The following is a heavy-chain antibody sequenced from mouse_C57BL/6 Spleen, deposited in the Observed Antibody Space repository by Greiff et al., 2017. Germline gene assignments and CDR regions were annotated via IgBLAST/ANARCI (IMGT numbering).Heavy chain of an antibody. CDR3: ASYSNYGGFAY. D-gene: IGHD2-5*01. Sequence: EVKLQESGPGLVKPSQSLSLTCSVTGYSITSGYYWNWIRQFPGNKLEWMGYISYDGSNNYNPSLKNRISITRDTSKNQFFLKLNSVTTEDTATYYCASYSNYGGFAYWGQGTLVTVSA. CDR1: GYSITSGYY. V-gene: IGHV3-6*01. J-gene: IGHJ3*01. CDR2: ISYDGSN.